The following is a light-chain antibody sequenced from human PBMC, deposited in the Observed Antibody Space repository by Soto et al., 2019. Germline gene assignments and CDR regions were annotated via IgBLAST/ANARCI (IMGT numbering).Light chain of an antibody. Sequence: ENVLTQSPVTLSLSPGERATLSCRASQSVKSYLAWYQRKPGQAPRLLIYDASNRAAGIPARFSGSGSGTDFTLTISSLDPEDFAVYYCQSRSSWPPVLTFGGGTKVEIK. CDR3: QSRSSWPPVLT. J-gene: IGKJ4*01. V-gene: IGKV3-11*01. CDR1: QSVKSY. CDR2: DAS.